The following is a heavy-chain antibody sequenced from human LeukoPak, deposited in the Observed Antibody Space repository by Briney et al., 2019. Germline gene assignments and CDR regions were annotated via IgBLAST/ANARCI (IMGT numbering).Heavy chain of an antibody. CDR3: TSNLYCSTSSCYTLDN. J-gene: IGHJ4*02. V-gene: IGHV3-15*01. D-gene: IGHD2-2*02. Sequence: PGGSLRLSCAASGFTFSNGWMSWVRQAPRKGLEWVGRIKSKSERGTTDYAAPVKGRFTISRDGSTNTVYLHMNSLKTEDTAVYFCTSNLYCSTSSCYTLDNWGQGTLVAVSP. CDR2: IKSKSERGTT. CDR1: GFTFSNGW.